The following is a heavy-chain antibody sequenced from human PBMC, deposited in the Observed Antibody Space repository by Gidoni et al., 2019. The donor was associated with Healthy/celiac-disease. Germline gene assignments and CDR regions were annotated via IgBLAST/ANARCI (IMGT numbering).Heavy chain of an antibody. V-gene: IGHV3-48*04. D-gene: IGHD6-19*01. CDR3: ARDKVAVYYYYGMDV. CDR2: ISSSSSTI. J-gene: IGHJ6*02. Sequence: EVQLVESGGGLVQPGGSLRLSCAASGFTFSSYSMNWVRQAPGKGLAGVSYISSSSSTIYYADSVKGRFTISRDNAKNSLYLQMNSLRAEDTAVYYCARDKVAVYYYYGMDVWGQGTTVTVSS. CDR1: GFTFSSYS.